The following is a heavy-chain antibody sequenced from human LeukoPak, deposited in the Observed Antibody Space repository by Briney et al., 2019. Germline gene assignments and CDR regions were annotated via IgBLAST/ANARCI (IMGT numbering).Heavy chain of an antibody. Sequence: SETLSLTCTVSGGSISSYYWSWIRQPPGKGLEWIGYIYYGGSTNYNPSLKSRVTISVDTSKNQFSLKLSSVTAADTAVYYCARGRDDFWSGYYYWFDPWGQGTLVTVSS. CDR1: GGSISSYY. D-gene: IGHD3-3*01. CDR3: ARGRDDFWSGYYYWFDP. CDR2: IYYGGST. J-gene: IGHJ5*02. V-gene: IGHV4-59*01.